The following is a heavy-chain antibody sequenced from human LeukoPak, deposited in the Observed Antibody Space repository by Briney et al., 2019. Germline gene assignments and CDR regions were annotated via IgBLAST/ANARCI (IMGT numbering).Heavy chain of an antibody. CDR3: ARRPRYCSGGSCYLDY. CDR1: GYSFTRYW. D-gene: IGHD2-15*01. V-gene: IGHV5-51*01. Sequence: GESLKISCKCSGYSFTRYWIGWVRQMPGKGLEWMGSIYPGDSDTRYSPSFQGQVTISADKSINTAYLQWSSLKASDTAMYYCARRPRYCSGGSCYLDYWGQGTLVTVSS. J-gene: IGHJ4*02. CDR2: IYPGDSDT.